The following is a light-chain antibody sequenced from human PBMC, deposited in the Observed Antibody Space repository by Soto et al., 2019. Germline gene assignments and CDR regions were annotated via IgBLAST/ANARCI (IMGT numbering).Light chain of an antibody. CDR1: SSDVGSYNL. J-gene: IGLJ3*02. Sequence: QSALTQPASVSGSPGQSITISCTGTSSDVGSYNLVSWFQQHPGKAPKLMIYEVSKRPSGVFNRFSGSKSGNTASLTISRLQAEDEADYYCCSYAGSGWVFGGGTKVTVL. CDR2: EVS. CDR3: CSYAGSGWV. V-gene: IGLV2-23*02.